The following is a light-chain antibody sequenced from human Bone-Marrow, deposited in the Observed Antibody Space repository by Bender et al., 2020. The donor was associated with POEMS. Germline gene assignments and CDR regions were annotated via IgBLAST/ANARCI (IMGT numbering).Light chain of an antibody. V-gene: IGLV3-21*02. CDR3: QVWDNNSDHSWV. Sequence: SYVLTQPPSVSVAPGQTARITCGGDNIASKSVHWYQQKPGQAPVLIVYDDSDRPSGIPERFSGSKSGNTATLTISWVEAGDEADYYCQVWDNNSDHSWVFGGGTKLTVL. CDR2: DDS. CDR1: NIASKS. J-gene: IGLJ3*02.